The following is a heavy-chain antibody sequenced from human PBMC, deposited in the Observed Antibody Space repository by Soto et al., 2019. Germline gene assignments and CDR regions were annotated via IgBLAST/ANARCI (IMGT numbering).Heavy chain of an antibody. J-gene: IGHJ4*02. CDR1: GYTFTGHY. V-gene: IGHV1-2*02. CDR3: GRGRSGQIVVFY. CDR2: VGPESGAT. D-gene: IGHD1-26*01. Sequence: ASVKVSCKASGYTFTGHYIHWVRQAPEQGPEWMGEVGPESGATRYAQKFQGRVTMTRDTSITTVYMELKNLSPDDTAVYYCGRGRSGQIVVFYWGQGTPVTVSS.